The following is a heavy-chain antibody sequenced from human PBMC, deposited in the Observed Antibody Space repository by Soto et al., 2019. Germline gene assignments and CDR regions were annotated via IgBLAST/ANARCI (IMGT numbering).Heavy chain of an antibody. J-gene: IGHJ6*02. CDR2: INHSGST. CDR1: GGSFSGYY. D-gene: IGHD3-22*01. Sequence: SETLSLTCAVYGGSFSGYYWSWIRQPPGKGLEWIGEINHSGSTNYNPSLKSRVTISVDTSKNQFSLKLSSVTAADTAVYYCARGHYYDSSGYYRYYYYYYGMDVWGQGTTVTVSS. V-gene: IGHV4-34*01. CDR3: ARGHYYDSSGYYRYYYYYYGMDV.